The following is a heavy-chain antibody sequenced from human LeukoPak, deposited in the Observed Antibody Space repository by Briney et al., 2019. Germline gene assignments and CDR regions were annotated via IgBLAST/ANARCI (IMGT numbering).Heavy chain of an antibody. V-gene: IGHV3-48*02. CDR3: ARGLLRYSDY. D-gene: IGHD3-9*01. J-gene: IGHJ4*02. CDR1: GFTFSGYT. Sequence: PGGSLRLSCGASGFTFSGYTMTWGRQAPGKGLDWISCITSSGTIYYADSVKGRFTVSRDNAKKLLYLQVNSLRDEDTAVYYCARGLLRYSDYWGRGTLVTVSS. CDR2: ITSSGTI.